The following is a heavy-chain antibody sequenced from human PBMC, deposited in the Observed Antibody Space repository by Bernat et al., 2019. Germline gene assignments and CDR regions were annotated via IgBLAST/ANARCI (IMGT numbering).Heavy chain of an antibody. Sequence: EVQLVESGGGLVQPGGSLRLSCTASGFTFSNYFMAWVRQAPGKGLEWVADIKPDGSEKYYVDSVKGRFTISRDNAKNSLYLQMNSLRAEDTAVYYCARDRPYEYWGQGTLVTVFS. D-gene: IGHD5-12*01. V-gene: IGHV3-7*03. J-gene: IGHJ4*02. CDR3: ARDRPYEY. CDR2: IKPDGSEK. CDR1: GFTFSNYF.